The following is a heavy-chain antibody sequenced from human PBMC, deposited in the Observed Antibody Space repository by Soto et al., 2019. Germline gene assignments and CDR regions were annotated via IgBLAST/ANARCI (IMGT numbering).Heavy chain of an antibody. J-gene: IGHJ4*02. CDR1: GYSFTSLD. Sequence: ASVKVSCKASGYSFTSLDINWVRQTAGQGLEWMGWMQPSTGGTGYAQKFQGRVTMTRDTSINTAYMELTTLTSDDTAFYYCARGVSAGVDYWGQGTLVTVSS. CDR3: ARGVSAGVDY. D-gene: IGHD1-26*01. V-gene: IGHV1-8*01. CDR2: MQPSTGGT.